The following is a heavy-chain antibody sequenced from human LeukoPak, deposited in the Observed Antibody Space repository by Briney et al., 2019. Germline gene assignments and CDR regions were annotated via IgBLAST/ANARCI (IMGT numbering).Heavy chain of an antibody. Sequence: ASVKVSCKASGGTFSSYAISWVRQAPGQGLEWMGGIIPIFGTANYAQKFQARVTITTDESTSTAYMELSSLRSEDTAVYYCASRQDGDYFAFDIWGQGTMVTVSS. CDR3: ASRQDGDYFAFDI. J-gene: IGHJ3*02. V-gene: IGHV1-69*05. CDR1: GGTFSSYA. D-gene: IGHD4-17*01. CDR2: IIPIFGTA.